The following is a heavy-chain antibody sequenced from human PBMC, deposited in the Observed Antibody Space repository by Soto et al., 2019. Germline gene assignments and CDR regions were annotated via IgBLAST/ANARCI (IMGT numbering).Heavy chain of an antibody. CDR3: PSGIDTASAWYFDL. CDR1: GYTFTTYF. V-gene: IGHV1-46*03. Sequence: QVQLVQSGAEVKKPGASVKVSCKASGYTFTTYFIHWVRQAPGQGLEWMGLINPSGGSTSYAQKFRGRVTMTSDTSTSTVYMELSSLRSEDTAVSYCPSGIDTASAWYFDLWGRGTLVTVSS. J-gene: IGHJ2*01. CDR2: INPSGGST. D-gene: IGHD5-18*01.